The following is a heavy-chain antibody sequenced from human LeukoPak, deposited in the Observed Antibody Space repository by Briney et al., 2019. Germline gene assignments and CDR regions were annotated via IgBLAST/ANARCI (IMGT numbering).Heavy chain of an antibody. Sequence: GGSLRLSCVASGFDVNDNFMLWIRQAPGQGLEWISIIYASGGAFHSESVKGRFSAFRDTSKNTIFLQMNNLRAADTAMYYCVRRHDYWGQGTLVTVSS. V-gene: IGHV3-53*01. CDR2: IYASGGA. CDR1: GFDVNDNF. CDR3: VRRHDY. J-gene: IGHJ4*02.